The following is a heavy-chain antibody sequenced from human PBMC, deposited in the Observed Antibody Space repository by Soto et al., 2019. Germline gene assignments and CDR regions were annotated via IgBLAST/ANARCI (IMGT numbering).Heavy chain of an antibody. CDR3: ASDYRILTGEGKWFDP. Sequence: SETLSLTCTVSGDSISSGGYYWSWIRQHPGKGLEWIGYIYYSGSTYYNPSLKSRVTISVDTSKNQFSLKLSSVTAADTAVYYCASDYRILTGEGKWFDPWGQGPLVTVSS. D-gene: IGHD3-9*01. V-gene: IGHV4-31*03. J-gene: IGHJ5*02. CDR1: GDSISSGGYY. CDR2: IYYSGST.